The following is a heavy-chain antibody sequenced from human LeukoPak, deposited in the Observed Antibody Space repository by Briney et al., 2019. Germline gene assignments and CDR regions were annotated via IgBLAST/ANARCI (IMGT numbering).Heavy chain of an antibody. CDR1: GFTLSKYW. D-gene: IGHD6-13*01. CDR3: ARTAAAVPYYFDY. Sequence: GGSLRLSCAASGFTLSKYWMHQVCQAPGKGPVWVSRINRDGSRIDYADSVKGRFTISRDSAKNTLYLQMNSLRAEDTAVYYCARTAAAVPYYFDYWGQGTLVTVSS. J-gene: IGHJ4*02. CDR2: INRDGSRI. V-gene: IGHV3-74*01.